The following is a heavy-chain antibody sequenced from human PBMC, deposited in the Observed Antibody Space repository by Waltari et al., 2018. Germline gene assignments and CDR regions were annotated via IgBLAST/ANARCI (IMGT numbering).Heavy chain of an antibody. CDR2: SSSDSNYM. J-gene: IGHJ4*02. CDR1: RFTFHKYT. D-gene: IGHD6-19*01. Sequence: EVQLVESGGGLVTPGGSLRLSCAASRFTFHKYTMNWVSQAPGKGLEWVFSSSSDSNYMYYGDSVKGRFTISRDNAKNSLYLQMNSLRAEDTAVYYCARDFQYVSGWYAYWGLGTLVTVSS. V-gene: IGHV3-21*01. CDR3: ARDFQYVSGWYAY.